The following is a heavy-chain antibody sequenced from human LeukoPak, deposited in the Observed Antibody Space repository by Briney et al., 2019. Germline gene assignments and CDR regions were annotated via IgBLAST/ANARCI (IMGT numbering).Heavy chain of an antibody. J-gene: IGHJ2*01. V-gene: IGHV4-4*07. CDR2: FYTSGTT. Sequence: PSETLSLTRSVPGGSISSYSWNWVPEPAGKGLGWIGRFYTSGTTNYNPSLKSRVTMSIDTSKNQVSLKMRSVTAADTAVYYCARTVVTLDWYFDLWGRGTLVSVSS. D-gene: IGHD4-23*01. CDR3: ARTVVTLDWYFDL. CDR1: GGSISSYS.